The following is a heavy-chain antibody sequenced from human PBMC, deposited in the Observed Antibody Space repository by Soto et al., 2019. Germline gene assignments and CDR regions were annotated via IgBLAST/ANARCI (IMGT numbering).Heavy chain of an antibody. V-gene: IGHV4-34*01. CDR3: ATSQKGYNWNYFDN. J-gene: IGHJ4*02. CDR2: IDHSGYT. D-gene: IGHD1-20*01. CDR1: GGSFSGYY. Sequence: SETLSLTCAVYGGSFSGYYWNWIRQPPGKGLEWIGEIDHSGYTNYNPSLKSRVTISVDTSKNQFSLKVRGLPAADTAVYYCATSQKGYNWNYFDNWGQGALVIVSS.